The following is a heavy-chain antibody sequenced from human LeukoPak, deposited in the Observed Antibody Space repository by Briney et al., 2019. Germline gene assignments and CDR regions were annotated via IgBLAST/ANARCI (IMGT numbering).Heavy chain of an antibody. Sequence: PSETLSLTCTVSGGSISSGDDYWSWIRQPPGKGLEWIGYIYYSGSTHYNPSLKNRITRSVDTSKNQFSLRLSSVTAADTAVYFCARAPLTFYYGMDVWGQGTTVTVSS. CDR1: GGSISSGDDY. CDR2: IYYSGST. CDR3: ARAPLTFYYGMDV. D-gene: IGHD1-14*01. J-gene: IGHJ6*02. V-gene: IGHV4-30-4*01.